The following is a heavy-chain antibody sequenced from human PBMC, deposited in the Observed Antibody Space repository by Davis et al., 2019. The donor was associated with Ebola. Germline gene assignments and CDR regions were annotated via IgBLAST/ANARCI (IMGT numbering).Heavy chain of an antibody. J-gene: IGHJ2*01. V-gene: IGHV3-7*03. CDR2: IKQDGSEI. Sequence: PGGSLRLSCAVSGFTFSSYWMSWVRQAPGKGLEWVANIKQDGSEIHYVDSVKGRFTISRDNAKKSLYLQMNSLRDDDTAVYYCARFSYAMSWYFDLWGRGTPVTVSS. CDR3: ARFSYAMSWYFDL. D-gene: IGHD3-16*01. CDR1: GFTFSSYW.